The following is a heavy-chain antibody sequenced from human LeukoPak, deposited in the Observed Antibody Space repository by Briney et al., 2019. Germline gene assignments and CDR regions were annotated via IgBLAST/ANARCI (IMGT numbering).Heavy chain of an antibody. D-gene: IGHD3-9*01. J-gene: IGHJ4*02. CDR3: ARVRFTYYDILTGLDY. CDR2: IYSGGST. Sequence: GGSLRLSCAASGFTVSSNYMSWVRQAPGKGLEWVSVIYSGGSTYYADSVKGRFTISRDNSKNTLYLQMNSLRAEDTAVYYCARVRFTYYDILTGLDYWGQGTLVTVSS. CDR1: GFTVSSNY. V-gene: IGHV3-53*01.